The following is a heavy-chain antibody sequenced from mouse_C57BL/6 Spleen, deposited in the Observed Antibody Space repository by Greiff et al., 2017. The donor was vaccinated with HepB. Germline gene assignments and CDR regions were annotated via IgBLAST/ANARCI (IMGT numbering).Heavy chain of an antibody. J-gene: IGHJ2*01. CDR1: GYAFSSYW. CDR2: IYPGDGDT. Sequence: VQRVESGAELVKPGASVKISCKASGYAFSSYWMNWVKQRPGKGLEWIGQIYPGDGDTNYNGKFKGKATLTADKSSSTAYMQLSSLTSEDSAVYFCARYYYGSSWDFDYWGQGTTLTVSS. CDR3: ARYYYGSSWDFDY. D-gene: IGHD1-1*01. V-gene: IGHV1-80*01.